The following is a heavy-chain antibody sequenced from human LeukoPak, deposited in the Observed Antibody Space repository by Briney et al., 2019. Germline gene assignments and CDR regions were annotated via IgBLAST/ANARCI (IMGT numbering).Heavy chain of an antibody. V-gene: IGHV1-46*01. CDR2: INPSGGST. J-gene: IGHJ4*02. Sequence: ASVKVSCKASGYTFTSYYMHWVRQAPGQGLEWMGIINPSGGSTSYAQKFQGRVTMTRDMSTSIVYMELSSLRSDDTAVYYCARAEPPIYDSSGAQPYYFDYWGQGTLVAVSS. D-gene: IGHD3-22*01. CDR3: ARAEPPIYDSSGAQPYYFDY. CDR1: GYTFTSYY.